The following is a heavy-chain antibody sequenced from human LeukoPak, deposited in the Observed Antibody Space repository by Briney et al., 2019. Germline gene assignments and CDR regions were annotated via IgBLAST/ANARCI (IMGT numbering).Heavy chain of an antibody. D-gene: IGHD6-19*01. V-gene: IGHV4-34*01. J-gene: IGHJ5*02. CDR3: ARGGGPGIAVALGTSSRDLNWFDP. CDR2: INCSGST. CDR1: GVFFSGYY. Sequence: SETLTLLCGVNGVFFSGYYWMWIRQPPGKGLEWSGEINCSGSTNYYTDLNSRVTISVDTSKNQFSLKLSSVTAADTAVYYCARGGGPGIAVALGTSSRDLNWFDPWGQGNLVTVSS.